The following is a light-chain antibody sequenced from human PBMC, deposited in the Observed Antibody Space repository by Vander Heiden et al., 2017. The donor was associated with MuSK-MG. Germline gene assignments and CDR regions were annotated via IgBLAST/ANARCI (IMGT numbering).Light chain of an antibody. Sequence: SYVLTQPPSVSVAPGQTARITCGGNNVGSKSVYWYQHKPGQAPVLVVYDDSDRPSGIPERFSGSNSGNTATLTISRVEAGDEADYYGQVWDTRSDHYVFGTGTKVTVL. V-gene: IGLV3-21*02. J-gene: IGLJ1*01. CDR3: QVWDTRSDHYV. CDR1: NVGSKS. CDR2: DDS.